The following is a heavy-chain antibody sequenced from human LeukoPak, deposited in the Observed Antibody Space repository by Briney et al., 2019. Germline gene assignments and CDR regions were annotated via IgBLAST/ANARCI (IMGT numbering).Heavy chain of an antibody. CDR2: IYYSGST. CDR1: GGYISSYY. V-gene: IGHV4-59*12. Sequence: PSETLSLTCTVSGGYISSYYWSWIRQPPGKGLEWIGYIYYSGSTNYNPSLKSRVTISVDTSKNQFSLKMSSVTAADTAVYYCARDFVVVPAAPYNWFDPWGQGTLVTVSS. CDR3: ARDFVVVPAAPYNWFDP. D-gene: IGHD2-2*01. J-gene: IGHJ5*02.